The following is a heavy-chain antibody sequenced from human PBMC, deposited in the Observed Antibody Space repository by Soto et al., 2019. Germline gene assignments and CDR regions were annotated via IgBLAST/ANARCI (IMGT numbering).Heavy chain of an antibody. Sequence: EVQLVESGGGLVQPGGSVRLSCVVSGFTFSNYRMHWVRQAPGKGLVWVSRIESDGSSTTYADSVKGRFTISRDNAKNTLYLQMNGLSGEDTAMYYCARDGGGRGSWGQGTLVTVSS. D-gene: IGHD5-12*01. CDR1: GFTFSNYR. CDR3: ARDGGGRGS. J-gene: IGHJ5*02. CDR2: IESDGSST. V-gene: IGHV3-74*01.